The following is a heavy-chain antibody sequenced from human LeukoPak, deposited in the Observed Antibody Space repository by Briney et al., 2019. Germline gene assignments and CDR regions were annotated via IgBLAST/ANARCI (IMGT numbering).Heavy chain of an antibody. V-gene: IGHV4-4*07. J-gene: IGHJ4*02. CDR3: ALLGSSALDY. CDR2: IYTSGTT. D-gene: IGHD3-22*01. CDR1: GDSISSYY. Sequence: PSETLSLTCTVSGDSISSYYFNWIRQSAGKGLEWLGRIYTSGTTYYNPSLKSRLTMSVDTSKNQFSLKLRSVTAADTALYFCALLGSSALDYWGQGVLVTVSS.